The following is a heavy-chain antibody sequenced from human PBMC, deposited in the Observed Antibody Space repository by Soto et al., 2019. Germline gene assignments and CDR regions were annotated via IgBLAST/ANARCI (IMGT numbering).Heavy chain of an antibody. CDR2: MNPNSGNT. CDR3: ARGVTPYYFDY. V-gene: IGHV1-8*01. J-gene: IGHJ4*02. D-gene: IGHD4-4*01. CDR1: GYTFTSYD. Sequence: GPVKVSCKASGYTFTSYDINWVRLATGQGLEWMGWMNPNSGNTAYAQKFQGRVTMTRNTSISTAYMELSSLRSEDTAVYYCARGVTPYYFDYWGQGTLVTVSS.